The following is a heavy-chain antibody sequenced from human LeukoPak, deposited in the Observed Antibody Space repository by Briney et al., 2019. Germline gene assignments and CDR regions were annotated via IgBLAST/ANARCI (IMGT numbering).Heavy chain of an antibody. CDR1: GVSISSGTYY. CDR2: IYTSGST. Sequence: SQTLSLTCTVSGVSISSGTYYWNWVRHPAGKGLEWIGRIYTSGSTNYSPSLKSRVTISVDTSKNQFSLKLSSVTAADTAVYYCARDALNYDFWSGSFDPWGQGTLVTVSS. CDR3: ARDALNYDFWSGSFDP. D-gene: IGHD3-3*01. V-gene: IGHV4-61*02. J-gene: IGHJ5*02.